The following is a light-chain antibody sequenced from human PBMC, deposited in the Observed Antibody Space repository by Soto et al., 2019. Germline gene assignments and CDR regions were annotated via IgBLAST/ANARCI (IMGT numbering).Light chain of an antibody. V-gene: IGLV1-40*01. CDR2: GNN. J-gene: IGLJ3*02. CDR1: SSNFGAGYD. Sequence: QSVLTQPPSVSGAPGQRVTISCTGSSSNFGAGYDVHWYQQIPGTVPKLLIYGNNNRPSGVPDRFAGSKSGTSASLAISGLRSEDEADYYCAARDDSLSGHWVFGGGTKLTVL. CDR3: AARDDSLSGHWV.